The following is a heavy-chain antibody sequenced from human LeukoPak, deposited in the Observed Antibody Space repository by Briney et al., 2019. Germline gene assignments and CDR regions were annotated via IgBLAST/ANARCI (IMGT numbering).Heavy chain of an antibody. D-gene: IGHD1-1*01. CDR1: GGSISSSSYY. J-gene: IGHJ4*02. CDR3: ARQFGTSWNEGYFDY. V-gene: IGHV4-39*01. Sequence: SETLSLTCTVSGGSISSSSYYWGWIRQPPGKGLEWIGSIYYSGSTYYNPSLKSRVTISVDTSKNQFSLKLSFVTAADTAVYYCARQFGTSWNEGYFDYWGQGTLVTVSS. CDR2: IYYSGST.